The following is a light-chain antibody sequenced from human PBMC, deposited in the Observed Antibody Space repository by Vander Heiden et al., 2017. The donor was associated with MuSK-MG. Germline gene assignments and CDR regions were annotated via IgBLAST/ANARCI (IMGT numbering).Light chain of an antibody. CDR1: QSISTY. J-gene: IGKJ2*01. Sequence: DIQMTQSPSSLSASVGDRVTITCRASQSISTYLNWYQQKPGRAPKLLIYAASTLQSGVPSRFSGSGSGADFTLAINSLQPEDFATYFCQQSDSTPHTFGQGTKLEI. V-gene: IGKV1-39*01. CDR3: QQSDSTPHT. CDR2: AAS.